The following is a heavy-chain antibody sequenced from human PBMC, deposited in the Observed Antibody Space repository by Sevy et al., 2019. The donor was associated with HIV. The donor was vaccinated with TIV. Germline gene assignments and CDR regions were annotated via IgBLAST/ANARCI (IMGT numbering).Heavy chain of an antibody. D-gene: IGHD3-9*01. CDR1: GGSISSGGYY. V-gene: IGHV4-61*02. Sequence: SETLSLTCTVSGGSISSGGYYWSWIRQPAGKGLEWLGRSYTSGSTNYNPSLKSRVTISVDTSKTQFSLKLSSVTAAATAVYYCARAPLDDILTGYYRAFDYWGQGTLVTVSS. J-gene: IGHJ4*02. CDR2: SYTSGST. CDR3: ARAPLDDILTGYYRAFDY.